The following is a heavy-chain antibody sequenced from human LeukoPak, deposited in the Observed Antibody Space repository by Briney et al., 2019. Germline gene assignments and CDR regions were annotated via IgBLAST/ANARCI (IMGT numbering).Heavy chain of an antibody. CDR2: ISSSGSTI. J-gene: IGHJ4*02. Sequence: GGSLRLSCAASGFTFSDYYMSWIRQAPGKGLEWVSYISSSGSTIYYADSVKGRFTISRDNAKNALYLQMNGLRAEDTAVYYCARDRNYYDSRGYHRVDYWGQGTLVTVSS. CDR3: ARDRNYYDSRGYHRVDY. CDR1: GFTFSDYY. V-gene: IGHV3-11*04. D-gene: IGHD3-22*01.